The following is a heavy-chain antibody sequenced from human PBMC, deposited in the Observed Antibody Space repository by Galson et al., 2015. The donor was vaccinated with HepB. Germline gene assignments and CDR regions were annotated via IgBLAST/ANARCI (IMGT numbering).Heavy chain of an antibody. CDR3: ARDRWINDAFDI. J-gene: IGHJ3*02. D-gene: IGHD5-12*01. V-gene: IGHV3-30*04. Sequence: SLRLSCAASGFTFSSYAMHWVRQAPDKGLEWVAVISYDGSNKYCADSVKGRFTISRDNSKNTLYLQMNSLRAEDTAVYYCARDRWINDAFDIWGQGTMVTVSS. CDR1: GFTFSSYA. CDR2: ISYDGSNK.